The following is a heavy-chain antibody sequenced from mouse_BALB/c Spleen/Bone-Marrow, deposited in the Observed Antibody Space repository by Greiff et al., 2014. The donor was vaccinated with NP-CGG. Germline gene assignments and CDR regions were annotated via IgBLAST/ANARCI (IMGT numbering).Heavy chain of an antibody. D-gene: IGHD2-1*01. CDR2: IYYSGTI. CDR3: ARFYGNYFDY. CDR1: GISITTGNYR. V-gene: IGHV3-5*02. Sequence: EVQLQQSGPGLVKPSQTVSLTCTVTGISITTGNYRWSWIRQFPGNKLEWIGYIYYSGTITYNPSITSRTTITRDTSKNLFFLEMNSLTAEDAATYYCARFYGNYFDYWGQGTTLTVSS. J-gene: IGHJ2*01.